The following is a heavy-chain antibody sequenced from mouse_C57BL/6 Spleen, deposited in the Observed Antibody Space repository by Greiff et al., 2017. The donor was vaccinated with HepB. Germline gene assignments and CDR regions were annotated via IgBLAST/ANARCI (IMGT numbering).Heavy chain of an antibody. J-gene: IGHJ2*01. Sequence: QVQLQQPGAELVRPGSSVKLSCKASGYTFTSYWMHWVKQRPIQGLEWIGNIDPSDSETHYNQKFKDKATLTVDKSSSTAYMQLSSLTSEDSAVYYCAREGDTTVNFDYWGQGTTLTVSS. CDR3: AREGDTTVNFDY. D-gene: IGHD1-1*01. V-gene: IGHV1-52*01. CDR1: GYTFTSYW. CDR2: IDPSDSET.